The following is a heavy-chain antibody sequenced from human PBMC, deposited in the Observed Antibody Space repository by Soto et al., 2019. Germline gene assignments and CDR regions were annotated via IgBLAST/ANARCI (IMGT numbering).Heavy chain of an antibody. CDR2: IKSKTDGGTT. V-gene: IGHV3-15*01. Sequence: GGSLRLSCAASGFTFSNAWMSWVRQAPGKGLEWVGRIKSKTDGGTTDYAAPVKGRFTISRDDSKNTLYLQMNSLKTEDTPGYYCKHDPPDAFDIWGQGTLVTVSS. CDR1: GFTFSNAW. CDR3: KHDPPDAFDI. J-gene: IGHJ3*02. D-gene: IGHD3-3*01.